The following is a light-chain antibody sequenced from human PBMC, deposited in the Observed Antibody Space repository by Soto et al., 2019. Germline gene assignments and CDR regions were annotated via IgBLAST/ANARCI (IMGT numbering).Light chain of an antibody. Sequence: QSALTQPASVSGSPGQSITISCTGTSSDVGAYNFVSWYQQFPGKAPKLMIYEVSNRPSGVSDRFSGSKSGNTASLIISGLQAEDEADYYCSSYTSGSSHYVFGTGTKLTVL. V-gene: IGLV2-14*01. CDR2: EVS. CDR1: SSDVGAYNF. J-gene: IGLJ1*01. CDR3: SSYTSGSSHYV.